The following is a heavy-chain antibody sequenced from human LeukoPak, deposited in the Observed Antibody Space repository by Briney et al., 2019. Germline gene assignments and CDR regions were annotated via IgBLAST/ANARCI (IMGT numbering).Heavy chain of an antibody. CDR2: ISGSGGST. Sequence: GGSLRLSCAASGFTFSSYSMGWVRQAPGKGLGWVSAISGSGGSTYYADSVKGRFTISRDNSKNTLYLQMNSLRAEDTAVYYCAKGGPGFGGYGYFDYWGQGTLVTVSS. CDR1: GFTFSSYS. D-gene: IGHD5-12*01. J-gene: IGHJ4*02. V-gene: IGHV3-23*01. CDR3: AKGGPGFGGYGYFDY.